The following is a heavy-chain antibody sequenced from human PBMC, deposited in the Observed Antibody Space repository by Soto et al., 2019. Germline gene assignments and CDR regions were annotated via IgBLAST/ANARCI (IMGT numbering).Heavy chain of an antibody. CDR2: IKQDGSEK. V-gene: IGHV3-7*04. CDR1: GFTFSSYW. CDR3: ARDGIPHIRYFDWLLYDPPPPDGMDV. J-gene: IGHJ6*02. D-gene: IGHD3-9*01. Sequence: PGGSLRLSCAASGFTFSSYWMSWVRQAPGKGLEWVANIKQDGSEKYYVDSVKGRFTISRDNAKNSLYLQMNSLRAEDTAVYYCARDGIPHIRYFDWLLYDPPPPDGMDVWXQGTTVTVSS.